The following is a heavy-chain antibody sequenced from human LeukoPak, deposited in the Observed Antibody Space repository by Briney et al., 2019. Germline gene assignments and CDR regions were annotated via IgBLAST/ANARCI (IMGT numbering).Heavy chain of an antibody. V-gene: IGHV1-46*01. D-gene: IGHD2-2*02. CDR2: INPTGGGT. J-gene: IGHJ4*02. CDR1: GYTFTNYC. Sequence: ASVKVSCKASGYTFTNYCMHWVRQAPGQGLEWMGVINPTGGGTSYAQEFQGRVTMTRDTSTGTVYMEVSSLRSEDTAVYYCARDGPRYCSSTSCYSFDYWGQGTLVTVSS. CDR3: ARDGPRYCSSTSCYSFDY.